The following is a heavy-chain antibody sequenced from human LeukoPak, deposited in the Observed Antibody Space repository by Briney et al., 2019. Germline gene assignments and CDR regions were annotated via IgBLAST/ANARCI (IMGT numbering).Heavy chain of an antibody. Sequence: PSETLSLTCTVPGGSISSYYWSWIRQPPGKGLEWIGYIYYSGSTNYNPSLKSRVTISVDTSKNQFSLKLSSVTAADTAVYYCASSYYGSGSYKDWGQGTLVTVSS. CDR1: GGSISSYY. V-gene: IGHV4-59*01. J-gene: IGHJ4*02. D-gene: IGHD3-10*01. CDR2: IYYSGST. CDR3: ASSYYGSGSYKD.